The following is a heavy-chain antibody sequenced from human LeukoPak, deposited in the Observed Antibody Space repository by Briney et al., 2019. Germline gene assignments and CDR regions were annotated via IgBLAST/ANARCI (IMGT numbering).Heavy chain of an antibody. V-gene: IGHV5-51*01. D-gene: IGHD2-21*02. CDR1: GYSFTSYW. CDR3: ARLECGGDCYYSGGYNWFDP. J-gene: IGHJ5*02. Sequence: GESLKISCKGFGYSFTSYWIGWVRQMPGKGLEWMGTIYPGDLDTRYSPSFQGQVTISADKSINTAYLQWSSLKASDSAMYYCARLECGGDCYYSGGYNWFDPWGQGTLVTVSS. CDR2: IYPGDLDT.